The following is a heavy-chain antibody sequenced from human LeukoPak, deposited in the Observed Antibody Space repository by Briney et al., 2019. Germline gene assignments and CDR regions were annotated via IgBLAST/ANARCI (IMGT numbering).Heavy chain of an antibody. V-gene: IGHV3-23*01. D-gene: IGHD6-13*01. J-gene: IGHJ5*02. CDR2: ISGSGGST. CDR3: ARSRVRLAAAGYWFDP. CDR1: GFTFSSYA. Sequence: QSGGSLRLSCAASGFTFSSYAMSWVRQAPGKGLEWVSAISGSGGSTYYADSVKGRFTISRDNAKNSLYLQMNSLRAEDTAVYYCARSRVRLAAAGYWFDPWGQGTLVTVSS.